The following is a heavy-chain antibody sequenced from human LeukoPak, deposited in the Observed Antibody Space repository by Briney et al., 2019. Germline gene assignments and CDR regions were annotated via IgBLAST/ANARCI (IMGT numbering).Heavy chain of an antibody. CDR3: ARGFPARH. CDR2: INHSGST. J-gene: IGHJ1*01. D-gene: IGHD2/OR15-2a*01. CDR1: GGSFSGYY. V-gene: IGHV4-34*01. Sequence: SETLSLTCAVYGGSFSGYYWSWIRQPPGKGLEWIGEINHSGSTNYNPSLKSRVTISVDTSKNQFSLKLSSVTAADTAVYYCARGFPARHWGQGTLVTVSS.